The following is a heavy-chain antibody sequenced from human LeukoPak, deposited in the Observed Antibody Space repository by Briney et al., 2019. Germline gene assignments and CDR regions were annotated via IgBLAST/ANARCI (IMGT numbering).Heavy chain of an antibody. J-gene: IGHJ4*02. D-gene: IGHD3-22*01. V-gene: IGHV3-23*01. CDR3: ARGVDYYENSGTIDY. CDR2: ISNSGGTT. CDR1: GFTFSSYA. Sequence: PGGSLRLSCAASGFTFSSYAMSWVRQAPGKGLEWVSSISNSGGTTYYADSVKGRFTISRDNSKNTLYLQMNSLRAEDTAVYYCARGVDYYENSGTIDYWGQGTLVTVSS.